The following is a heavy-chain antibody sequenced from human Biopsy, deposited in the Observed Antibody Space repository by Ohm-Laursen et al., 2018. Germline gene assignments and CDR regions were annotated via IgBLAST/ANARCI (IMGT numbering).Heavy chain of an antibody. CDR3: ARPPWGHAYGYYNGMDV. V-gene: IGHV3-11*01. CDR1: GFPVSDYY. D-gene: IGHD3-10*01. J-gene: IGHJ6*02. CDR2: ITNSGGTV. Sequence: SLRLSCAASGFPVSDYYMSRIRQPPGKGLEWVSYITNSGGTVYYEDSVKGRFTVSRDNAKNSLYLQMDRLRAEDTAVYYCARPPWGHAYGYYNGMDVWGQGTTVIVSS.